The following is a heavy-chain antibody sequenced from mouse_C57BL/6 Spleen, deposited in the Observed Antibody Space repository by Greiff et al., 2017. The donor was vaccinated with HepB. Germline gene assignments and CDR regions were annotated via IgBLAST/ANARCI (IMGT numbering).Heavy chain of an antibody. V-gene: IGHV5-17*01. CDR1: GFTFSDYG. J-gene: IGHJ3*01. CDR2: ISSGSSTI. D-gene: IGHD2-5*01. Sequence: EVMLVESGGGLVKPGGSLKLSCAASGFTFSDYGMHWVRQAPEKGLEWVAYISSGSSTIYYADTVKGRFTISRDNAKNTLFLQMTSLRSEDTAMYYCARPAYSNFGGFAYWGQGTLVTVSA. CDR3: ARPAYSNFGGFAY.